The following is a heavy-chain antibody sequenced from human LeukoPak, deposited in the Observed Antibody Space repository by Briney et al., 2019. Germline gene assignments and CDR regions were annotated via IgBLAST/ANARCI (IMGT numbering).Heavy chain of an antibody. D-gene: IGHD3-22*01. CDR2: MYYTGST. CDR1: GGSVSSSSYY. V-gene: IGHV4-39*01. CDR3: ARHVGYYDTTGNFRDY. Sequence: SETLSLTCTVSGGSVSSSSYYWGWIRQPPGKGLECIGSMYYTGSTYYNPSLKSRVTISVDTSKNQFSLKLSSVTAADTAAYYCARHVGYYDTTGNFRDYWGQGTLVTVSS. J-gene: IGHJ4*02.